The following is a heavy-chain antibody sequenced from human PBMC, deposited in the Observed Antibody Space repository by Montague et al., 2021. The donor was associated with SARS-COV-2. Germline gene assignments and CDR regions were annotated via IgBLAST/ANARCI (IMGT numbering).Heavy chain of an antibody. CDR2: INHRGTT. CDR3: VRGPAVKSYYDFWRGPQWFVP. Sequence: SETLSLTCTVSGGSLSGYYWSWIRQPPGKGLEWIGEINHRGTTNDNPSLKSRVALSLDTSRNQFSLNLNSVTAADTAVYYCVRGPAVKSYYDFWRGPQWFVPWGEGNLVTVSA. D-gene: IGHD3-3*01. J-gene: IGHJ5*02. CDR1: GGSLSGYY. V-gene: IGHV4-34*01.